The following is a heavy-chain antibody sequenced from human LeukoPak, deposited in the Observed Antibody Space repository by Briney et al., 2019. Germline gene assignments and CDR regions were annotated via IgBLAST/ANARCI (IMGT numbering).Heavy chain of an antibody. CDR2: ISAYNGNT. J-gene: IGHJ4*02. Sequence: ASVKVSCKASGYTFTSYGISWVRQAPGQGLEWMGWISAYNGNTNYAQKPQGRVTMTTDTSTSTAYMELRSLRSDDTAVYYCARDRYYGDYVYTSPDYWGQGTLVTVSS. D-gene: IGHD4-17*01. V-gene: IGHV1-18*01. CDR1: GYTFTSYG. CDR3: ARDRYYGDYVYTSPDY.